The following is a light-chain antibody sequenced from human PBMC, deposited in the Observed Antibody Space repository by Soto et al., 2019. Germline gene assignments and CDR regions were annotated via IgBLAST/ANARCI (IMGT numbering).Light chain of an antibody. CDR3: SSYTDSSNYV. J-gene: IGLJ1*01. CDR1: ISDLAIYNY. V-gene: IGLV2-14*01. CDR2: QVT. Sequence: ALTQPSSVSGCPGQSITISCTGTISDLAIYNYVSWYQQQPGKAPKLMIYQVTNRPSGVSNRFPGSRSGNTASPTISGLQAEDEADYYCSSYTDSSNYVFGTGTKVTVL.